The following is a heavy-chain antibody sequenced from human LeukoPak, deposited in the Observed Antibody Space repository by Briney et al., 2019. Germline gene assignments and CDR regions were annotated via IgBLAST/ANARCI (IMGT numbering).Heavy chain of an antibody. CDR1: GFTFSNE. V-gene: IGHV3-48*03. Sequence: LXLSXXASGFTFSNEMNGVRQAPGKGLEGVSYISSGSTIYYTDSVKGRFPISRDNAKNSLYLQMNSLRAEDTAVYYCARESIAVAGAPFDYWGQGTLVTVSS. CDR3: ARESIAVAGAPFDY. D-gene: IGHD6-19*01. J-gene: IGHJ4*02. CDR2: ISSGSTI.